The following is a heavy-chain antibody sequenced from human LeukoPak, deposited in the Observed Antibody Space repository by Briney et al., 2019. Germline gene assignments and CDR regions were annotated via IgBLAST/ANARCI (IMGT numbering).Heavy chain of an antibody. V-gene: IGHV3-7*01. CDR2: IKQDGSEK. Sequence: GGSLRLSCAASGFTFSSDWMSWVRQAPGKGLGWVANIKQDGSEKYYVDSVKGRFTISRDNAKNSLYLQMNSLRAEDTAVYYCARDPPMVRGVGDYWGQGTLVTVSS. D-gene: IGHD3-10*01. CDR1: GFTFSSDW. J-gene: IGHJ4*02. CDR3: ARDPPMVRGVGDY.